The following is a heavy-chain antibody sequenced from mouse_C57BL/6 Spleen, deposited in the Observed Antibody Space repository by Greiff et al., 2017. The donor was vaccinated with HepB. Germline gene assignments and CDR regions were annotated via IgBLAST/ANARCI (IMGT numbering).Heavy chain of an antibody. Sequence: VQLQQPGAELVKPGASVKLSCKASGYTFTSYWMQWVKQRPGQGLEWIGEIDPSDSYTNYNQKFKGKATLTVDTSSSTAYMQLSSLTSEDSVVYYCARRRTAEYYFDYWGQGTTLTVSS. J-gene: IGHJ2*01. V-gene: IGHV1-50*01. CDR1: GYTFTSYW. CDR3: ARRRTAEYYFDY. CDR2: IDPSDSYT. D-gene: IGHD3-3*01.